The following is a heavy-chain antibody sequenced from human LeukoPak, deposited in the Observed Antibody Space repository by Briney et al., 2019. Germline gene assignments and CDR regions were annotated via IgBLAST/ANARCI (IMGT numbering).Heavy chain of an antibody. CDR1: GGSFSGYY. Sequence: SETLSLTCAVYGGSFSGYYWSWIRQPPGKGLEWIGEINHSGSTNYNPSLKSRVTISVDTSKNQFSLKLSSVTAADTAVHYCARHDYYGSGSYFHWGQGTLVTVSS. CDR2: INHSGST. J-gene: IGHJ4*02. D-gene: IGHD3-10*01. CDR3: ARHDYYGSGSYFH. V-gene: IGHV4-34*01.